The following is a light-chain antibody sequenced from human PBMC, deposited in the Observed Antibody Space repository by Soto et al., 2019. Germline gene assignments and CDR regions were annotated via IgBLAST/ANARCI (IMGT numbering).Light chain of an antibody. V-gene: IGLV2-14*03. CDR3: SSYTASATLL. CDR1: AFDVGGYFH. CDR2: DVT. Sequence: QSALTQPASVSRSPGQSISISCTGTAFDVGGYFHVSWYQQLPGKAPQLVIYDVTNRPPGVSDRFSGSKSGITASLTISGLQAEDEAEYFCSSYTASATLLFGGGTKLTVL. J-gene: IGLJ3*02.